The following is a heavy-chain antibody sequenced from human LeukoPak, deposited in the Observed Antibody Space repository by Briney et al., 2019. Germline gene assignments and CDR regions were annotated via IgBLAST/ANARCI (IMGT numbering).Heavy chain of an antibody. Sequence: ASVKVSCKASGYTFTSYYIHWVRQAPGQGLEWMGIINPAGGTTNYAQKFQGRVTMTRDTSTSTVYMELSSLRSEDTAVYYCARAGSGSYYPYFDYWGQGTLVTVSS. CDR2: INPAGGTT. CDR3: ARAGSGSYYPYFDY. D-gene: IGHD3-10*01. V-gene: IGHV1-46*01. J-gene: IGHJ4*02. CDR1: GYTFTSYY.